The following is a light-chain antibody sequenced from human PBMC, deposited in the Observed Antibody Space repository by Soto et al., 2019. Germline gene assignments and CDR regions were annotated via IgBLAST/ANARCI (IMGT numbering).Light chain of an antibody. CDR3: CSYAGSSMPWV. J-gene: IGLJ3*02. V-gene: IGLV2-23*01. CDR2: EGS. CDR1: SSSVGSYNL. Sequence: QSALTQPASVSGSPGQSITISCTGTSSSVGSYNLVSWYQHHPDKAPKLIIYEGSKRPSGVSDRFSGSKSGKTASLTISGLQAEDEAEYYCCSYAGSSMPWVFGGGTKLTVL.